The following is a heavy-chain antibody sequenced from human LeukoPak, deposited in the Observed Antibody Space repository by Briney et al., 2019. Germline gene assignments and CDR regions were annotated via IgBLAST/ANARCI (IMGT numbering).Heavy chain of an antibody. CDR3: AKDRGYCSGGSCYRYYYYYGMDV. CDR1: GFTFDDYA. V-gene: IGHV3-9*01. Sequence: SLRLSCAASGFTFDDYAMHWVRQAPGKGLEWVSGISWNSGSIGYADSVKGRFTISRDNAKNSLYLQMNSLRAEDTALYYCAKDRGYCSGGSCYRYYYYYGMDVWGQGTTVTVSS. J-gene: IGHJ6*02. D-gene: IGHD2-15*01. CDR2: ISWNSGSI.